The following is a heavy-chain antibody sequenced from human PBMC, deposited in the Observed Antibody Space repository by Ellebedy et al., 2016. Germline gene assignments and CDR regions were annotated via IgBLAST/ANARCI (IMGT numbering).Heavy chain of an antibody. CDR1: GFSFGDYA. D-gene: IGHD2-21*02. CDR3: TRNPRRGGDNNPFDN. J-gene: IGHJ4*02. Sequence: GESLKISCTASGFSFGDYAVIWVRQAPGKGLEWVGFISSKRYGEKTEYAASVKGRFTISRDDSKSIAYLQMDSLKSEDTAVYYCTRNPRRGGDNNPFDNWGQGTLVTVSS. CDR2: ISSKRYGEKT. V-gene: IGHV3-49*04.